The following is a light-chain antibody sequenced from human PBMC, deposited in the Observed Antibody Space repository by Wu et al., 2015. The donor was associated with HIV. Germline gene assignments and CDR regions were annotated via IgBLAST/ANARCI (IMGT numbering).Light chain of an antibody. V-gene: IGKV3-20*01. CDR3: QQYGSSPAT. CDR1: QSVRYNY. Sequence: EIVLTQSPGTLSLSPGERATLSCRASQSVRYNYLAWYQQKLGQAPRLLIYAASNRAPGIPDRFSGSGSGTDFTLTISGLEPEDFAVYYCQQYGSSPATFGGGPRWRSN. CDR2: AAS. J-gene: IGKJ4*01.